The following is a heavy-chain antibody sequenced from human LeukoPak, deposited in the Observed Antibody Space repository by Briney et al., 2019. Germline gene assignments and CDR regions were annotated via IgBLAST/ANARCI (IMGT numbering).Heavy chain of an antibody. Sequence: SETLSLTCTVSGDSISSYYWSWIRQPPGKGLQWIGYTHYSASNKYNPSLKSRVTISIDTSKNQFSLKLSSVTAADTAVYYCARVLNSGYSDYWGQGTLVTVSS. CDR2: THYSASN. CDR1: GDSISSYY. CDR3: ARVLNSGYSDY. D-gene: IGHD1-26*01. V-gene: IGHV4-59*01. J-gene: IGHJ4*02.